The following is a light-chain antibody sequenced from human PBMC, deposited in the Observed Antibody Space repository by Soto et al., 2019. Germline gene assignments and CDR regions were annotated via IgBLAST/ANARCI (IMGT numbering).Light chain of an antibody. CDR1: QDISNY. Sequence: DIQMTQSPSSLSASIGDRVTITCRARQDISNYLAWFQQKPGKAAKSLIYAASTLQRGVPSRFSGSGSGTDFTHTISSLQPEYGATYYCQHYKTYPVTFGQVIRLEIK. CDR3: QHYKTYPVT. CDR2: AAS. V-gene: IGKV1-16*01. J-gene: IGKJ5*01.